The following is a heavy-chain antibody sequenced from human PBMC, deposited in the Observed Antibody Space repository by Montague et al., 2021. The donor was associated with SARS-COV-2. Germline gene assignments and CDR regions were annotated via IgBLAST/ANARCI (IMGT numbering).Heavy chain of an antibody. CDR1: GFSLSTSGVG. D-gene: IGHD3-22*01. CDR3: AHSRYYYYDSSGGRVYYFDF. J-gene: IGHJ4*02. V-gene: IGHV2-5*02. CDR2: IYWDDDK. Sequence: PALVKPTQTLTLTCTFSGFSLSTSGVGVGWIRQPPGKALEWLALIYWDDDKRYSTSLKSRLTITKDTSKNQVVLTMTNMDPVDTATYYCAHSRYYYYDSSGGRVYYFDFWGQGTLVTVSS.